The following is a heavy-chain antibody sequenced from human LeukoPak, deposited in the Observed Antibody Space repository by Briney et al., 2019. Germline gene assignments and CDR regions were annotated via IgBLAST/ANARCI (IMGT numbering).Heavy chain of an antibody. Sequence: GGSLRLSCAASGFTFSNAWMNWVRQAPGKGLEWVANIKQDGSEKYYVDSVKGRFTISRDNAKNSLSLQMNSLRAEDTAVYYCARDRGSSSWGYYYGMDVWGQGTTVTVSS. D-gene: IGHD6-6*01. V-gene: IGHV3-7*03. CDR3: ARDRGSSSWGYYYGMDV. CDR1: GFTFSNAW. J-gene: IGHJ6*02. CDR2: IKQDGSEK.